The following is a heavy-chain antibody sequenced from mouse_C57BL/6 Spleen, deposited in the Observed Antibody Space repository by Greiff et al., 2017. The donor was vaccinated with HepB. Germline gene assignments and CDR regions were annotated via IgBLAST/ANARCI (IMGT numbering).Heavy chain of an antibody. D-gene: IGHD3-2*02. J-gene: IGHJ4*01. CDR3: AISSGYAMDY. V-gene: IGHV5-17*01. Sequence: EVKLVESGGGLVKPGGSLKLSCAASGFTFSDYGMHWVRQAPEKGLEWVAYISSGSSTIYYADTVKGRCTISRDNSKNTLFLQMTSLRSEDTAMYYCAISSGYAMDYWGQGTSVTVSS. CDR2: ISSGSSTI. CDR1: GFTFSDYG.